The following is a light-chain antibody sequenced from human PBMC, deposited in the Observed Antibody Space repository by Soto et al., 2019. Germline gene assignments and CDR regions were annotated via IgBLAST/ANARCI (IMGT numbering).Light chain of an antibody. CDR1: SSAVGSYNR. CDR3: CSYVCNSARV. J-gene: IGLJ1*01. CDR2: DGS. V-gene: IGLV2-23*01. Sequence: HAGSVSRPPGQSITISCTGTSSAVGSYNRVSWYQQHPGKAPKLLIYDGSKRPSGVSNRFSESKSGNTASLTISGLQAEDEADYYCCSYVCNSARVFGSGTKVTVL.